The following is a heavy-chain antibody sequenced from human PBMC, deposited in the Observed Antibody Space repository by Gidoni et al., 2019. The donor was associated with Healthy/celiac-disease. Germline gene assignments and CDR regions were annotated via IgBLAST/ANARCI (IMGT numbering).Heavy chain of an antibody. CDR3: ASGASSGDYENWFDP. J-gene: IGHJ5*02. CDR2: INPSGGST. Sequence: QVQLVQSGAEVKKPGASVKVSCKASGYTFTSYYMHWVRQAPGQGLEWMGIINPSGGSTSYAQKFQGRVTMTRDTSTSTVYMELSSLRSEDTAVYYCASGASSGDYENWFDPWGQGTLVTVSS. CDR1: GYTFTSYY. D-gene: IGHD4-17*01. V-gene: IGHV1-46*01.